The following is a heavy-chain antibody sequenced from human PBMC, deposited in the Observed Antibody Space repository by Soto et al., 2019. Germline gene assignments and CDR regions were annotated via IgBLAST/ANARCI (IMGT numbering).Heavy chain of an antibody. Sequence: SVKVSCKASGGTFSSYAISWVRQAPGQGLEWMGGIIPIFGTANYAQKFQGRVTITADESTSTAYMELSSLRSEDTAVYYCARAIYGVGDYYYGMDVRGQGTTVTVSS. CDR2: IIPIFGTA. CDR3: ARAIYGVGDYYYGMDV. V-gene: IGHV1-69*13. CDR1: GGTFSSYA. J-gene: IGHJ6*02. D-gene: IGHD4-17*01.